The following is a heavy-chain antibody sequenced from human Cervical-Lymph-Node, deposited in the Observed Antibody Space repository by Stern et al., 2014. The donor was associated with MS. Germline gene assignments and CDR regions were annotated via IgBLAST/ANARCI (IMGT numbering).Heavy chain of an antibody. D-gene: IGHD5-24*01. V-gene: IGHV3-30-3*01. J-gene: IGHJ4*02. CDR2: ISYDGSNK. Sequence: VQLLESGGGVVQPGRSLRLSCAASGFTFSSCPMHWVRQAPGKGLEWVAAISYDGSNKYYADSVKGRFTISRDNSKNTLYLQMDSLRSEDRAVYYCAREMAIINDYWGQGALVTVSS. CDR1: GFTFSSCP. CDR3: AREMAIINDY.